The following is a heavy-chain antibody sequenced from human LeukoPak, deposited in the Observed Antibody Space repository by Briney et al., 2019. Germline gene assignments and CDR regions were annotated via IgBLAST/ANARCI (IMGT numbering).Heavy chain of an antibody. CDR2: IRNSGGRT. Sequence: GGSLRLSCAASGFTFSSHAMSWVRQAPGKGLEWVSTIRNSGGRTYYADSVKGRFTISRDDSKNTLYLQMNSLRAEDTAIYYCAKDMIVLGFASDFDYWGQGTLVTVSS. D-gene: IGHD3-22*01. V-gene: IGHV3-23*01. CDR3: AKDMIVLGFASDFDY. CDR1: GFTFSSHA. J-gene: IGHJ4*02.